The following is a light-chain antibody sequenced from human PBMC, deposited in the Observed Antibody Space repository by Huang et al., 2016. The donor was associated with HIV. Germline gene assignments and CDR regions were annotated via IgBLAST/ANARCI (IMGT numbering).Light chain of an antibody. Sequence: EIVMTQSPATLSVSPGARATLSCRASQSVSSNLAWYQQNPGQAPRLLIYGASTRATGIPARFSGSGSGTEFTLTISSLQSEDFAVYYCQQYNNWPPFTFGPGTKVDI. CDR1: QSVSSN. CDR3: QQYNNWPPFT. V-gene: IGKV3-15*01. CDR2: GAS. J-gene: IGKJ3*01.